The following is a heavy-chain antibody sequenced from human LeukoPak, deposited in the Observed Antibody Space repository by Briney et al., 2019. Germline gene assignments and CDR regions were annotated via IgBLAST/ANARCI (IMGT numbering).Heavy chain of an antibody. CDR3: ARHVAYGSGSDY. CDR1: GGSISSSSYY. CDR2: IYYSGST. V-gene: IGHV4-39*01. Sequence: SETLSLTCTVSGGSISSSSYYWSWIRQPPGKGLEWIGSIYYSGSTYYNPSLKSRVTISVDTSKNQFSLKLSSVTAADTAVYYCARHVAYGSGSDYWGQGTLVTVSS. J-gene: IGHJ4*02. D-gene: IGHD3-10*01.